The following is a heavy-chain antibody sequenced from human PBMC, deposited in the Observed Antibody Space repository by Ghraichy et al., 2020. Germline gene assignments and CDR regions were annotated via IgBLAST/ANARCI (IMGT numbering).Heavy chain of an antibody. V-gene: IGHV3-43D*03. D-gene: IGHD6-13*01. J-gene: IGHJ4*02. Sequence: GALRLSCATSGFTFDDYAMHWVRQAPGKALEWVSFISWVGDTTSYADSVKGRFTISRDNTKNTLFLQMTNLTPEDSAFYYCVKDRTSSWSFDSWGQGTLVTVSS. CDR3: VKDRTSSWSFDS. CDR1: GFTFDDYA. CDR2: ISWVGDTT.